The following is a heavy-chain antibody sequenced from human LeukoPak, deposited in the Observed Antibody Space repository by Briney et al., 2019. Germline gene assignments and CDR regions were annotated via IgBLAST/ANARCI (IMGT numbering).Heavy chain of an antibody. CDR1: GFTFDDYA. J-gene: IGHJ3*02. CDR3: AKDRAHSSDPRGGENAFDI. CDR2: ISWNSGSI. Sequence: PGGSLRLSCAASGFTFDDYAMHWVRQAPGKGLEWVSGISWNSGSIGYADSVKGRFTISRDNAKNSLYLQMNSLRAEDTALYYCAKDRAHSSDPRGGENAFDIWGQGTMVTVSS. D-gene: IGHD3-22*01. V-gene: IGHV3-9*01.